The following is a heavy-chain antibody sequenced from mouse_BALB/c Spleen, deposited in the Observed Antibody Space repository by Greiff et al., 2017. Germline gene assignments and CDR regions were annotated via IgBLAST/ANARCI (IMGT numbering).Heavy chain of an antibody. D-gene: IGHD2-2*01. V-gene: IGHV2-4-1*01. CDR3: AIPLYGYDDAMDY. CDR1: GFSLTSYG. CDR2: IWSGGST. J-gene: IGHJ4*01. Sequence: VKLVESGPGLVQPSQSLSITCTVSGFSLTSYGVHWVRQSPGKGLEWLGVIWSGGSTDYNAAFISRLSISKDNSKSQVFFKMNSLQADDTAIYYCAIPLYGYDDAMDYWGQGTSVTVSS.